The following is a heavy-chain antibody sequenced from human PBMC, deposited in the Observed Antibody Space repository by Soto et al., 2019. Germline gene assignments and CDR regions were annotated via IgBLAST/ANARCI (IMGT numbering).Heavy chain of an antibody. V-gene: IGHV1-18*01. D-gene: IGHD3-16*01. CDR3: ARDWFGIDY. CDR2: INTYNGNT. Sequence: QVQLVQSGAEVKKPGASVKVSCKASGYTFTSYGINWVRQAPGQGLEWMGWINTYNGNTNYAQKLQGRVTMTTDTSTNTADMELRSLTSDDTAVYYCARDWFGIDYWGQGTLVTVSS. CDR1: GYTFTSYG. J-gene: IGHJ4*02.